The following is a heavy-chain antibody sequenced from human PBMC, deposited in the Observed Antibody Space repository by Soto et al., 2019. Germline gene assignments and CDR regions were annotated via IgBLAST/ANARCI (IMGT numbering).Heavy chain of an antibody. Sequence: QVQLVQSGADVKKPGASVKLSCKASGYTFINHNINWVRQAPGQGTEWLGRISPSTGKTDYPQKFQGRVSMTTDTSTSTDYMELRSLTSDDTAVYYCARDQTKWLNAAYDYWGHGTMVPVSS. V-gene: IGHV1-18*01. CDR2: ISPSTGKT. CDR1: GYTFINHN. CDR3: ARDQTKWLNAAYDY. J-gene: IGHJ3*01. D-gene: IGHD2-8*01.